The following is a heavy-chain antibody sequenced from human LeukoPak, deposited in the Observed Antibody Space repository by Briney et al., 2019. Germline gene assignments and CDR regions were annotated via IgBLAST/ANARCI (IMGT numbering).Heavy chain of an antibody. CDR1: GGSISSYY. J-gene: IGHJ6*03. V-gene: IGHV4-59*01. CDR3: ARGDVVVVPAAILTYYYYMDV. D-gene: IGHD2-2*02. Sequence: SETLSLTCTVSGGSISSYYWSWIRQPPGKGLEWIGYIYYSGSTNYNPSLKSRVTTSVDTSKNQFSLKLSSVTAADTAVYYCARGDVVVVPAAILTYYYYMDVWGKGTTVTVSS. CDR2: IYYSGST.